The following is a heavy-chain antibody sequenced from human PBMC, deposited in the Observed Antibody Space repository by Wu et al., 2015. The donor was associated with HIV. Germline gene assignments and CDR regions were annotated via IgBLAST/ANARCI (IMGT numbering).Heavy chain of an antibody. CDR3: ARCGGSCFSNYFDY. J-gene: IGHJ4*02. D-gene: IGHD2-15*01. V-gene: IGHV1-46*03. Sequence: QVQLVQSGAEVKKSGASVKFSCKTSGYTFTSYSIHWVRQAPGQGLEWMGIINPSGDRTRYAQKFQGRVIMTRDTSTNTVYMELSSLRSEDTAMYYCARCGGSCFSNYFDYWGQGTLVTVSS. CDR2: INPSGDRT. CDR1: GYTFTSYS.